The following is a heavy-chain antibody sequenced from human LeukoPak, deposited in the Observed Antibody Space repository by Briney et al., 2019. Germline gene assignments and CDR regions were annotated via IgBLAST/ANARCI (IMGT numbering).Heavy chain of an antibody. CDR1: GFTFSNCW. V-gene: IGHV3-7*01. CDR3: ATDEVYDTAAYRPFAY. CDR2: IKEDGSEA. D-gene: IGHD3-22*01. Sequence: GGTLRLSCAASGFTFSNCWMTWARQAPGRGVGGVAEIKEDGSEAYYVDSLKGRFTVSRDNAENSLYLQMNSLRAEDTAMYDCATDEVYDTAAYRPFAYWGQGILVTVSS. J-gene: IGHJ4*02.